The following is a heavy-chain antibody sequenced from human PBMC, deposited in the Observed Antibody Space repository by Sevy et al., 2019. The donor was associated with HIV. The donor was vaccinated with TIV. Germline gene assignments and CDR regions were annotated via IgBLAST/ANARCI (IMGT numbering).Heavy chain of an antibody. Sequence: ASVKVSCKASGYTFTSYGISWVRQAPGQGLEWMGWISAYNGNTNYEQKLQGRVTMTTDTSTSTAYMELRRLRSDDTAVYSCAREGNKVGRIAARPGWFDPWGQGTLVTVSS. CDR2: ISAYNGNT. CDR3: AREGNKVGRIAARPGWFDP. D-gene: IGHD6-6*01. CDR1: GYTFTSYG. V-gene: IGHV1-18*01. J-gene: IGHJ5*02.